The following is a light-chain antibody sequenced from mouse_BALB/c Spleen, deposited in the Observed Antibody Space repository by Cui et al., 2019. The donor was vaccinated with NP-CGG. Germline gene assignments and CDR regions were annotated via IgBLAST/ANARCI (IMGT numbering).Light chain of an antibody. V-gene: IGLV1*01. Sequence: QAVVTQESALTTSPGETVTLTCRSSTGAVTTSNYANWVQEKPDHFFTGLIGGTNNRPPGVPARFSGSLIGDKAALTIIGAQTEDEAIYFCALWYSNHWVFGGGTKLTVL. CDR2: GTN. J-gene: IGLJ1*01. CDR3: ALWYSNHWV. CDR1: TGAVTTSNY.